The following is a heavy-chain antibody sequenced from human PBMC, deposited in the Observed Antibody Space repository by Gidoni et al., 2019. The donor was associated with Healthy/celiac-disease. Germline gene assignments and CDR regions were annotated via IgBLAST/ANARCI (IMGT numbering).Heavy chain of an antibody. CDR3: ARGLAVVTAWFRD. Sequence: QVQLQQWGAGLLKPSETLSLTCAVYGGSFSGYYWSWIRQPPGKGLEWIGEINHSGSTNYNPSLKSRVTISVDTSKNQFSLKLSSVTAADTAVYYCARGLAVVTAWFRDWGQGTLVTVSS. CDR1: GGSFSGYY. V-gene: IGHV4-34*01. D-gene: IGHD2-21*02. J-gene: IGHJ4*02. CDR2: INHSGST.